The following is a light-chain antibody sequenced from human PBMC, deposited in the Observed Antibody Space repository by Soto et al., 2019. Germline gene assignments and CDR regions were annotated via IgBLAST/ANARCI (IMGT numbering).Light chain of an antibody. CDR3: QQYNNWPPLT. V-gene: IGKV3-15*01. Sequence: EIVLTQSPPTLSVSPGEGATLACRASQSLTSNLAWYQQKPGQAPRLLIYGASTRAAGIPARFSGSGSGTEFTLTISSLQSEDFAVYYCQQYNNWPPLTFGQGTRLEIK. J-gene: IGKJ5*01. CDR1: QSLTSN. CDR2: GAS.